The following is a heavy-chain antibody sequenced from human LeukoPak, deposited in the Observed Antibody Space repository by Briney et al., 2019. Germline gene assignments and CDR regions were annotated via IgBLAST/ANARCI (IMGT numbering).Heavy chain of an antibody. Sequence: GGSLRLSCAASGFTFSSYGMSWVRQTPGKGLEWVSGISGSGGSTYYADSVKGRFTFSRDNSKNTLYLQMNSLRAEDTAVYYCAKDRSIAAGDDAFDIWGQGTMVTVSS. D-gene: IGHD6-13*01. CDR3: AKDRSIAAGDDAFDI. V-gene: IGHV3-23*01. CDR1: GFTFSSYG. J-gene: IGHJ3*02. CDR2: ISGSGGST.